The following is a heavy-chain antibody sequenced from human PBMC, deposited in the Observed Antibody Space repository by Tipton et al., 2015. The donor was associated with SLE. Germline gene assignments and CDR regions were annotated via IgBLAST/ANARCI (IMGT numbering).Heavy chain of an antibody. V-gene: IGHV3-53*01. CDR3: ARVGFGEFLDNWFDP. CDR1: GFTFSSYS. J-gene: IGHJ5*02. Sequence: GSLRLSCAASGFTFSSYSMNRVRQAPGKGLEWVSVIYSGGSTYYADSVKGRFTISRDNSKNTLYLQMNSLRAEDTAVYYCARVGFGEFLDNWFDPWGQGTLVTVSS. CDR2: IYSGGST. D-gene: IGHD3-10*01.